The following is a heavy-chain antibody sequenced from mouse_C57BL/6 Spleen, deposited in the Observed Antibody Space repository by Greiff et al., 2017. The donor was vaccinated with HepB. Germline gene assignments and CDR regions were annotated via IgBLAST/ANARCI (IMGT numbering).Heavy chain of an antibody. CDR2: ISSGSSTI. V-gene: IGHV5-17*01. CDR1: GFTFSDYG. CDR3: ARIYYDYYYAMDY. Sequence: EVKVEESGGGLVKPGGSLKLSCAASGFTFSDYGMHWVRQAPEKGLEWVAYISSGSSTIYYADTVKGRFTISRDNAKNTLFLQMTSLRSEDTAMYYCARIYYDYYYAMDYWGQGTSVTVSS. D-gene: IGHD2-4*01. J-gene: IGHJ4*01.